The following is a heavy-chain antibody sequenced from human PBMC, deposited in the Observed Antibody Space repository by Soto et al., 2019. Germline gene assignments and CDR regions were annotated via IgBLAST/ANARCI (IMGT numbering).Heavy chain of an antibody. CDR1: GYTFTTYA. V-gene: IGHV1-3*01. D-gene: IGHD3-9*01. Sequence: QVYLVQSGAEVREPGASVKVSCKPSGYTFTTYAMHWVRQAPGQRLEWMGWINAGNGYTKYSHKFQGRVTISRDTSASTVYMELSSLRSEDTAVYFCARASYDIFTGISSLSYFDYWGQGTLVTVSS. CDR3: ARASYDIFTGISSLSYFDY. J-gene: IGHJ4*02. CDR2: INAGNGYT.